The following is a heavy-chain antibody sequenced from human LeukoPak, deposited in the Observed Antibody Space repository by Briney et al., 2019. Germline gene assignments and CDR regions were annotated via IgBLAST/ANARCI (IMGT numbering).Heavy chain of an antibody. D-gene: IGHD3-3*01. Sequence: PSETLSLTCTVSGGSISSYYWSWIRQPPGKGLEWIGYIYYSGSTNYNPSFKSRVTISVDTSKNQFSLKLSSVTAADTAVYYCARVTYYDFWSGYFFDYWGQGTLVTVSS. CDR3: ARVTYYDFWSGYFFDY. CDR2: IYYSGST. V-gene: IGHV4-59*01. J-gene: IGHJ4*02. CDR1: GGSISSYY.